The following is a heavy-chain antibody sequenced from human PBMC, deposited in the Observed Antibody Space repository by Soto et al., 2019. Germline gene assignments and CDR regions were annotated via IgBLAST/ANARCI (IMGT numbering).Heavy chain of an antibody. CDR1: GGSISSYY. J-gene: IGHJ4*02. V-gene: IGHV4-59*08. CDR3: ARHSTRHNFWSCYNAY. CDR2: IYYSGST. Sequence: QVQLQESGPGLVKPSETLSLTCTVSGGSISSYYWSWIRQPPGKGLEWIGYIYYSGSTNYNPSLKSRVTIAVDTSTNRFSLKLSSVTAADTAVYYCARHSTRHNFWSCYNAYWGKGTLVTVSS. D-gene: IGHD3-3*01.